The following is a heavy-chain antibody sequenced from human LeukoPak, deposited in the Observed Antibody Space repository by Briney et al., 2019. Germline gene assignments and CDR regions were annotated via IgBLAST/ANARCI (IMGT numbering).Heavy chain of an antibody. CDR2: IYTSGST. CDR3: ARGLGYCSSTSCYVLDY. V-gene: IGHV4-4*07. J-gene: IGHJ4*02. CDR1: GGSISSCY. Sequence: SETLSLTCSVSGGSISSCYWSWIRQPAGKGLEWIGRIYTSGSTNYNPSLKSRVTMSVDTSKNQFSLKLSSVTAADTAVYYCARGLGYCSSTSCYVLDYWGQGTLVTVSS. D-gene: IGHD2-2*01.